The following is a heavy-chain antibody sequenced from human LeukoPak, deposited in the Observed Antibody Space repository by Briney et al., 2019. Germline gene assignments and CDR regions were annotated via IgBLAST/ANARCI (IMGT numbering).Heavy chain of an antibody. Sequence: GGSLRLSCAVSGITLSNYGMSWVRQAPGKGLEWVAGLSGSGGGTNYADSVKGRFTITRDNAKNTLYLQMNSLRAEDTAVYFCAKRGVVIRVILVGFHKEAYYFDSWGQGALVTVSS. V-gene: IGHV3-23*01. CDR2: LSGSGGGT. CDR1: GITLSNYG. J-gene: IGHJ4*02. D-gene: IGHD3-10*01. CDR3: AKRGVVIRVILVGFHKEAYYFDS.